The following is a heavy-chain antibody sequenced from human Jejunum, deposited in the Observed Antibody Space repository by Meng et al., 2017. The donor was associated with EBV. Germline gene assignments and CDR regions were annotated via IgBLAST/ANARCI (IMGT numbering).Heavy chain of an antibody. Sequence: QVERVQSGAEVKKPGASGNVSCKVSGDTFTRYYMHWVRQAPGQGLEWMGIINPTGDSTTYAEKFQGRLTMTRDTSTTTAYMELSSLRSEDTAVYYCAGGMTIRQNWFDPWGQGTLVTVSS. CDR2: INPTGDST. CDR1: GDTFTRYY. J-gene: IGHJ5*02. V-gene: IGHV1-46*01. CDR3: AGGMTIRQNWFDP. D-gene: IGHD5-24*01.